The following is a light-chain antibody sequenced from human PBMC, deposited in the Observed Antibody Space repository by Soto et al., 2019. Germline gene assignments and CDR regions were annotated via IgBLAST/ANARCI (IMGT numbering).Light chain of an antibody. V-gene: IGKV3-20*01. CDR3: QQYGSSLWS. Sequence: EIVLTQSPGTLSLSPGERATLSCRASQSVSSSYLAWYQQKPGQAPRLLIYGASSRATGIPDRFSGSGSGTAFSLTISRLEPEDFAVYYCQQYGSSLWSFGPGTKVDIK. CDR2: GAS. J-gene: IGKJ3*01. CDR1: QSVSSSY.